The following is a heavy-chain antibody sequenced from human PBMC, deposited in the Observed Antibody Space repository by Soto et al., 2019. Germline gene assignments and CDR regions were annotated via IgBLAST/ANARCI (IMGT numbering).Heavy chain of an antibody. D-gene: IGHD6-13*01. V-gene: IGHV4-30-4*01. CDR1: GGSISSGDYY. Sequence: KTSETLSLTCTVSGGSISSGDYYWSWIRQPPGKGLEWIGYIYYSGSTYYNPSLKSRVTISVDTSKNQFSLKLSSVTAADTAVYYCARVYSSSVYNWFDPWGQGTLVTVSS. J-gene: IGHJ5*02. CDR2: IYYSGST. CDR3: ARVYSSSVYNWFDP.